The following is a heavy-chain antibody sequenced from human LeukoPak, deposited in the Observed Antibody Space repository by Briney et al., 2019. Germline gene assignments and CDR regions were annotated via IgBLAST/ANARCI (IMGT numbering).Heavy chain of an antibody. Sequence: PSETLSLTCTVSGGSISSSNYYWGWIRQPPGKGLEWIGSIYYSGSTYYNPSLKSRVTISVDTSKNQFSLKLSSVTAADTAVYYCARHGRYYDSTRYYFDYWGQGTLVTVSS. CDR1: GGSISSSNYY. J-gene: IGHJ4*02. V-gene: IGHV4-39*01. D-gene: IGHD3-22*01. CDR2: IYYSGST. CDR3: ARHGRYYDSTRYYFDY.